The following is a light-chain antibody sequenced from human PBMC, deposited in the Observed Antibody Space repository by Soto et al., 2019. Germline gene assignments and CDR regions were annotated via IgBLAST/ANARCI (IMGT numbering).Light chain of an antibody. Sequence: QSVLTQPPSASGTPGQRVTIPCSGSSSNIGSNYVYWYQQLPGTVPQLLIYRNSERPSGVPDRFSGSKSGTSASLAISGLRSEDEADYYCAAWDDSLSGVVFGGGTKLTVL. CDR2: RNS. CDR1: SSNIGSNY. J-gene: IGLJ2*01. V-gene: IGLV1-47*01. CDR3: AAWDDSLSGVV.